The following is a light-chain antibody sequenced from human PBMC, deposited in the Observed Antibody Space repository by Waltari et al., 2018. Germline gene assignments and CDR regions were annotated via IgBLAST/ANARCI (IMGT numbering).Light chain of an antibody. CDR2: EDN. Sequence: FMLTQPHSVSESPGKTVTISCTRSSGNIATNYVPWYHQRPGSAPTKVIYEDNQRPSGVPDRFSGSIDSSSNSASLIISGLKAEDEADYYCQSFDSSHVVFGGGTKLTVL. CDR1: SGNIATNY. CDR3: QSFDSSHVV. V-gene: IGLV6-57*03. J-gene: IGLJ2*01.